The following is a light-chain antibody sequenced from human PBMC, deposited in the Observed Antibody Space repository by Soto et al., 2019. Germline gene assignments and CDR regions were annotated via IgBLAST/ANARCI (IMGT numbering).Light chain of an antibody. V-gene: IGKV3-15*01. J-gene: IGKJ3*01. CDR3: QQYNNWTPIT. Sequence: EIVMTQSPATLSVSPGERATLSCRASQSVSGNLAWYQQKPGQAPRLLIYAASTRATGIPARFSGSGPGTEFTLTISILQSEDCAGYYCQQYNNWTPITFGPGTKVDIK. CDR1: QSVSGN. CDR2: AAS.